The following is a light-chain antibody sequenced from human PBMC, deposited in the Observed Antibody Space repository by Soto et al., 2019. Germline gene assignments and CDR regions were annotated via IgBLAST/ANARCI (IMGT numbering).Light chain of an antibody. CDR1: QSVRSNY. CDR3: QHYGGSPLYT. V-gene: IGKV3-20*01. CDR2: GAS. J-gene: IGKJ2*01. Sequence: EIVLTQSPGTLSLSPGEGATLSCRASQSVRSNYLAWYQQKPGQAPRLLIYGASSRATGIPDRFSGSGSGTDFTLTISRLEPEDFAVYYCQHYGGSPLYTFGQGTKLVIK.